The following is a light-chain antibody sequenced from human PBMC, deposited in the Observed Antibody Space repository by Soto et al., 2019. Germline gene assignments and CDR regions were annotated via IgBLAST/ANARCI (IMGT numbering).Light chain of an antibody. J-gene: IGKJ1*01. CDR2: GAS. Sequence: IVLTQYPRTLSLSPRERATPCCRASQSVSSSYLAWYQQKPGQAPRLLIYGASSRATGIPDRFSGSGSGTDFTLTISRLEPEDFAVYYCQQYGSSRTFGQGTKVDI. CDR1: QSVSSSY. V-gene: IGKV3-20*01. CDR3: QQYGSSRT.